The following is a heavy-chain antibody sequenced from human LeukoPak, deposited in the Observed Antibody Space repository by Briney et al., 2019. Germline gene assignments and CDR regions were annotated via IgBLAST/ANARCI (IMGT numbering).Heavy chain of an antibody. CDR1: GGSFSGYY. CDR3: AXXXXEAGTAFDY. Sequence: SETLSLTCAVYGGSFSGYYWSWIRQPPGKGLEWIGEINHSGSTNYNPSLKSRVTISVDTSKNQFSLKLSSLTAADTALYFCAXXXXEAGTAFDYWGQGTLVTVSS. CDR2: INHSGST. D-gene: IGHD6-13*01. J-gene: IGHJ4*02. V-gene: IGHV4-34*01.